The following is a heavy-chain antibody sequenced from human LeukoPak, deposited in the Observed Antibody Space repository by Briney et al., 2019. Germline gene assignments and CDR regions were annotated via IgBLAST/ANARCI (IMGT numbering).Heavy chain of an antibody. D-gene: IGHD1-1*01. CDR2: INYSGRT. Sequence: SETLSLTCTVSGGSISSSSYYWGWIRQPPGKGLEWIGNINYSGRTYYNPSLKSRVTISVDPSKNQFYLELSSVAAADTAVYYCARDGSDNWGQFYYWGEGTLATVSS. J-gene: IGHJ4*02. CDR1: GGSISSSSYY. V-gene: IGHV4-39*07. CDR3: ARDGSDNWGQFYY.